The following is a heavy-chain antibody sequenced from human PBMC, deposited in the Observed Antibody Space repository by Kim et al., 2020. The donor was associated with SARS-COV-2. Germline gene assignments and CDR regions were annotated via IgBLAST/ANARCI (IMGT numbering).Heavy chain of an antibody. Sequence: GESLKISCKGSGYSFGNYWIAWVRQMPGKGLEWMGMIYPGDSDTRYSPSFQGLVTISADKSISTAYLQWSSLKASDTAXXXCTRHSSGQWLALGGNWLDPWXXGTXXTVSS. CDR1: GYSFGNYW. CDR3: TRHSSGQWLALGGNWLDP. J-gene: IGHJ5*02. D-gene: IGHD6-19*01. V-gene: IGHV5-51*01. CDR2: IYPGDSDT.